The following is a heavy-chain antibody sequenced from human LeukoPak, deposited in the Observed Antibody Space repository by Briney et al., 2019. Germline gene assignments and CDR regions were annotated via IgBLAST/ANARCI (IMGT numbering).Heavy chain of an antibody. CDR3: AGPDYDRPYGMDV. CDR1: GFTVSSNY. V-gene: IGHV3-66*01. J-gene: IGHJ6*02. D-gene: IGHD3-9*01. Sequence: GGSLRLSCAASGFTVSSNYMSWVHQAPGKGLEWVSVIYSGGSTYYADSVKGRFTISRDNSKNTLYLQMNSLRAEDTAVYYCAGPDYDRPYGMDVWGQGTTVTVSS. CDR2: IYSGGST.